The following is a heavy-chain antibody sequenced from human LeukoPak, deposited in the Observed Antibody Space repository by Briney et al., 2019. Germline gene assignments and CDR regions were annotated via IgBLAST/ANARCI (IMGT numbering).Heavy chain of an antibody. CDR1: GGSISSSSYY. CDR3: ARETNDYFDSSAYMDV. CDR2: IDYSGSP. D-gene: IGHD3-22*01. V-gene: IGHV4-39*07. Sequence: PSETLSLTCAVSGGSISSSSYYWGWIRQPPGKGLEWIGSIDYSGSPCYRPSLKSRATISVDTSKRQVSPKLSSVTAADTAVYYCARETNDYFDSSAYMDVWGQGTTVTVSS. J-gene: IGHJ6*03.